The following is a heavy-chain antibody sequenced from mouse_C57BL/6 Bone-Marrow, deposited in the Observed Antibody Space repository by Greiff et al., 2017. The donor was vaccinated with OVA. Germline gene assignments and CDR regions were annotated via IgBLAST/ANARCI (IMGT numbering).Heavy chain of an antibody. CDR1: YTFSRRLH. CDR3: SEDSAFYYCASTSFAY. CDR2: GQGLEWIG. D-gene: IGHD4-1*02. V-gene: IGHV1-87*01. Sequence: VKLQQSGPELARPWASVKISCQAFYTFSRRLHFAIRDTNYWMQWVKQRPGQGLEWIGAIYPGYGDTSYNQKFKSKATLTADESASTAYMQLRSRASEDSAFYYCASTSFAYWGQGTLVTVSA. J-gene: IGHJ3*01.